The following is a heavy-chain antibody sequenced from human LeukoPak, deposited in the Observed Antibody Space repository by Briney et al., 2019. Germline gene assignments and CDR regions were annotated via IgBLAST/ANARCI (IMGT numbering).Heavy chain of an antibody. D-gene: IGHD3-10*01. CDR3: ARKRGSGIDY. V-gene: IGHV4-59*01. Sequence: SSETLSLTCTVSGVSISSYYWSWIRQPPGKGLEWIGYIYYSGSTNYNPSLKSRVTISVDTSKNQFSLKLSSVTAADTAVYYCARKRGSGIDYWGQGTLVTVSS. CDR2: IYYSGST. J-gene: IGHJ4*02. CDR1: GVSISSYY.